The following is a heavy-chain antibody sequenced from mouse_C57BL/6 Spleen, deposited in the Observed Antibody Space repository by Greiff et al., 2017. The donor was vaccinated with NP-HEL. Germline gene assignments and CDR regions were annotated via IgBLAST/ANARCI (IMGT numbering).Heavy chain of an antibody. J-gene: IGHJ2*01. CDR3: ARQEQGGAYFDY. CDR1: GFTFSSYG. V-gene: IGHV5-6*01. Sequence: VQLKESGGDLVKPGGSLKLSCAASGFTFSSYGMSWVRQTPDKRLEWVATISSGGSYTYYPDSVKGRFTISRDNAKNTLYLQMSSLKSEDTAMYYCARQEQGGAYFDYWGQGTTLTVSS. CDR2: ISSGGSYT.